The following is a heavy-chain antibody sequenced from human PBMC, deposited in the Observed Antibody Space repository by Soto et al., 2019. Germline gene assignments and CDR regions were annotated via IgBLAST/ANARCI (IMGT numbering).Heavy chain of an antibody. CDR3: AIPSKSSTVPTTAFDI. J-gene: IGHJ3*02. D-gene: IGHD4-17*01. V-gene: IGHV4-34*01. Sequence: PSQTRSLACRFGGGSSSGYYWSWIRQPPGKGLEWIGEINHSGSTNYNPSLKSRVTISVDTSKNQFSLKLSSVTGADTAVYYCAIPSKSSTVPTTAFDIWGQGTIVTV. CDR1: GGSSSGYY. CDR2: INHSGST.